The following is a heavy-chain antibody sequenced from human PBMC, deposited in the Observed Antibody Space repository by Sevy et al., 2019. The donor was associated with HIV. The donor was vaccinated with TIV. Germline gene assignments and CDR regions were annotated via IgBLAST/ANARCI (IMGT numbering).Heavy chain of an antibody. CDR2: ISYDGSNK. CDR1: GFTFSSYA. Sequence: GGSLRLSCAASGFTFSSYAMHWVRQAPGKGLEWVAVISYDGSNKYYADSVKGRFTISRDNSKNTLYLQMNGLRAEDTAVYYCARGRTWRGVVVAATFSYYYYGMDVWGQGTTVTVSS. D-gene: IGHD2-15*01. J-gene: IGHJ6*02. V-gene: IGHV3-30*04. CDR3: ARGRTWRGVVVAATFSYYYYGMDV.